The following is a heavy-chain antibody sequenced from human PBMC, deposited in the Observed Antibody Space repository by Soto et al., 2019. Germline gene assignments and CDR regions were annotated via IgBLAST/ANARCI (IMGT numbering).Heavy chain of an antibody. V-gene: IGHV4-59*12. CDR1: GGSISSYY. CDR3: ARSPRSISAGGIDY. J-gene: IGHJ4*02. D-gene: IGHD6-13*01. CDR2: IYYSGST. Sequence: SETLSLTCTVSGGSISSYYWSWIRQPPGKGLEWIGYIYYSGSTNYNPSLKSRVTISVDTSKNQFSLKLSSVTAADTAVYYCARSPRSISAGGIDYWGQGILVTVSS.